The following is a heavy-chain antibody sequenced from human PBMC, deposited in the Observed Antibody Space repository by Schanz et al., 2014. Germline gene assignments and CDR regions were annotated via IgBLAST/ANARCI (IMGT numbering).Heavy chain of an antibody. CDR1: GFTFSIYG. Sequence: EVQLLESGGGLVQPGGSLRLSCAASGFTFSIYGMSWVRQAPGKGLEWVSRMIGSGSSVFYADSVKGRFTISRDNLKNTVYLQMNSLRAGDTAVYYCAKDGRLPYYGTGSGLDYWGQGTLVAVSS. D-gene: IGHD3-22*01. CDR2: MIGSGSSV. CDR3: AKDGRLPYYGTGSGLDY. J-gene: IGHJ4*02. V-gene: IGHV3-23*01.